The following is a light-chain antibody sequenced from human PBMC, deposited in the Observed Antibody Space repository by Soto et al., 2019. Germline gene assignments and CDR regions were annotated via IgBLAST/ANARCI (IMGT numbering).Light chain of an antibody. V-gene: IGKV1-33*01. CDR1: QDINNY. Sequence: DIQMTQSPSSLSASVGDKVTITCQASQDINNYLNWYQQKPGKAPKLLIYDASHLETGVPSRFSGSGSGTDFTLTISRLEPEDFAVYYCQQYGSSLWTFGQGTKVEIK. CDR2: DAS. J-gene: IGKJ1*01. CDR3: QQYGSSLWT.